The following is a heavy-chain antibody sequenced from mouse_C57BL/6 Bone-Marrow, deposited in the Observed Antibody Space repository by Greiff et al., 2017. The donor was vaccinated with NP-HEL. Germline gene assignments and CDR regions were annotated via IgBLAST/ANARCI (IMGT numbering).Heavy chain of an antibody. V-gene: IGHV2-2*01. CDR3: ASYYY. CDR2: IWSGGST. CDR1: GFSLTSYG. D-gene: IGHD1-1*01. J-gene: IGHJ2*01. Sequence: QVQLKESGPGLVQPSQSLSITCTVSGFSLTSYGVHWVRQSPGTGLEWLGVIWSGGSTDYNAAFISRLSISKYKSKSQVFFKMNSQQADDTAIYYCASYYYWGQGTTLAVSS.